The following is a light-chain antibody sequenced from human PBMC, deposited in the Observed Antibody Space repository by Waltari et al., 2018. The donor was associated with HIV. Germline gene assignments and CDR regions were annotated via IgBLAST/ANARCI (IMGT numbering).Light chain of an antibody. CDR2: GSS. Sequence: EIVLTQSPGTLSLSPGDRATLSCRASQTVANNFLAWYQQKPGQPPRLLTFGSSSRATGIPDRFSGSGSGTDFTLTITRVEPEDFAVYFCHQCATSSHTFGQGTRLDI. V-gene: IGKV3-20*01. CDR1: QTVANNF. J-gene: IGKJ5*01. CDR3: HQCATSSHT.